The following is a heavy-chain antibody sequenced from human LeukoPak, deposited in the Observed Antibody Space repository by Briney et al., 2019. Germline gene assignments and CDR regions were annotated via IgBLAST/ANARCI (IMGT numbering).Heavy chain of an antibody. D-gene: IGHD3-22*01. J-gene: IGHJ6*03. CDR3: ARATYYYDSSGYLYYMDV. CDR1: GFTFSDHY. V-gene: IGHV3-72*01. CDR2: TRNKANSYTT. Sequence: GGSLRLSCAASGFTFSDHYMDWVRQAPGKGLEWVGRTRNKANSYTTEYAASVKGRSTISRDDSKNSLYLQMNSLKTEDTAVYYCARATYYYDSSGYLYYMDVWGKGTTVTVSS.